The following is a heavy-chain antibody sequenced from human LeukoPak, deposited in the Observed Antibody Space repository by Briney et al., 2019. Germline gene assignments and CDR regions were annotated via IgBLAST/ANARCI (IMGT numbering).Heavy chain of an antibody. CDR2: VSWNSGII. CDR1: GFTFDDHA. D-gene: IGHD6-19*01. J-gene: IGHJ4*02. CDR3: ARDRGLGWYYFDY. Sequence: GKSLRLSCVASGFTFDDHAMHWVRQVPGKGLEWVSGVSWNSGIIGYADSLKGRFTISRDNAKNSLYLQMNSLRAEDTALYYCARDRGLGWYYFDYWGQGTLVTVSS. V-gene: IGHV3-9*01.